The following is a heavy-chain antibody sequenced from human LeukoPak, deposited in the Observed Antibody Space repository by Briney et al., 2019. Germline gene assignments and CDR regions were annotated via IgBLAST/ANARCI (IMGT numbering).Heavy chain of an antibody. CDR1: GNSITTDS. J-gene: IGHJ4*02. Sequence: PSETLSFTCFVSGNSITTDSWSWIRQPPGKGLEWIASIHHSGSTYYNPSLKSRVIMSVDTSKNQFSLKLSSVTAADTAVYYCARINWNPDYWGQGTLVTVSS. V-gene: IGHV4-38-2*01. CDR2: IHHSGST. CDR3: ARINWNPDY. D-gene: IGHD1-1*01.